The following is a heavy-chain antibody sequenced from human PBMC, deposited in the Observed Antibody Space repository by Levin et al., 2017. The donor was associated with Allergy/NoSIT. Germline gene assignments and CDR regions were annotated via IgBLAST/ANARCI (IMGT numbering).Heavy chain of an antibody. CDR1: GYTFTSYG. V-gene: IGHV1-18*01. J-gene: IGHJ3*02. CDR2: ISAYNGNT. CDR3: ARILMIRAVAGHGVFDI. D-gene: IGHD6-19*01. Sequence: PRASVKVSCKASGYTFTSYGISWVRQAPGQGLEWMGWISAYNGNTNYAQKLQGRVTMTTDTSTSTAYMELRSLRSDDTAVYYCARILMIRAVAGHGVFDIWGQGTMVTVSS.